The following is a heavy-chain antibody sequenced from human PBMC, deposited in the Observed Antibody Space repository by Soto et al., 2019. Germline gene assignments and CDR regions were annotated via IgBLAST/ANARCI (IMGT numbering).Heavy chain of an antibody. J-gene: IGHJ4*02. CDR3: ARDNYSRWDY. CDR2: ISSSGSTT. V-gene: IGHV3-11*01. Sequence: QVQLVESGGGLVKPGGSLRLSCAASRFPFSNYYMSWLRQAPGKGLEWIAAISSSGSTTAHAGSVKDRFTISRDNAKNSLYLQMNSLRDEDTAVYYCARDNYSRWDYWGQGILVTVSS. D-gene: IGHD2-15*01. CDR1: RFPFSNYY.